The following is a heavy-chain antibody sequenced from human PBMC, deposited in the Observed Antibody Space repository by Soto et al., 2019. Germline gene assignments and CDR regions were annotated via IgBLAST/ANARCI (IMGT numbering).Heavy chain of an antibody. Sequence: GSLRLFCAASGFTLRDHYMDWVRRAPGKGLEGVGRTRNKANSYTTEYAASVKGRFTISRDDSKNSLYLQMNSLKTEDTAVYYCARDLTGHRQYNWNDLGAFDIWGQGTMVTVSS. CDR2: TRNKANSYTT. V-gene: IGHV3-72*01. D-gene: IGHD1-20*01. CDR1: GFTLRDHY. CDR3: ARDLTGHRQYNWNDLGAFDI. J-gene: IGHJ3*02.